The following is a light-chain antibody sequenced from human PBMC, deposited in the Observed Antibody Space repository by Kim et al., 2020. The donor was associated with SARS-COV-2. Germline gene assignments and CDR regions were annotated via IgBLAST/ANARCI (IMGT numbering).Light chain of an antibody. V-gene: IGLV2-18*02. CDR3: GAYTGSSSLV. CDR1: INDVGRYNR. Sequence: GQSVTLSCTGTINDVGRYNRVSWYQQPPGTAPKLMIYEVSTRPSGGPDRFAGSKSGNTASLTISGLQAEDEADYYCGAYTGSSSLVFGVGTQLTVL. J-gene: IGLJ3*02. CDR2: EVS.